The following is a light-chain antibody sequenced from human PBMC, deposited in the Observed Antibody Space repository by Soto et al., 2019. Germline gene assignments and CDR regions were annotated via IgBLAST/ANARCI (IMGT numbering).Light chain of an antibody. CDR1: QSVSSSY. CDR2: GAS. Sequence: EIVFTQSPGTLSLSPGERATLSCRASQSVSSSYLAWYQQKPGQAPSLIIYGASSRATGIPDRFSGSGSGTDFTLTISRLEPEDFAFYYCQQRSNWPSITFGQGTRLEIK. V-gene: IGKV3D-20*02. J-gene: IGKJ5*01. CDR3: QQRSNWPSIT.